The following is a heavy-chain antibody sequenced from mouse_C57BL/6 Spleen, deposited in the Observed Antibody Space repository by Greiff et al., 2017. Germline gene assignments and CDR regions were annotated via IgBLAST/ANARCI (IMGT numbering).Heavy chain of an antibody. CDR3: ARWGDYAAY. CDR1: GYTFTSYW. D-gene: IGHD2-4*01. CDR2: IDPSDSYT. J-gene: IGHJ3*01. Sequence: QVQLQQPGAELVMPGASVKLSCKASGYTFTSYWMHWVKQRPGQGLEWIGEIDPSDSYTNYNQKFKGKSTLTVDTSSSTAYMQLSSLTSEDSAVYYCARWGDYAAYWGQGTLVTVSA. V-gene: IGHV1-69*01.